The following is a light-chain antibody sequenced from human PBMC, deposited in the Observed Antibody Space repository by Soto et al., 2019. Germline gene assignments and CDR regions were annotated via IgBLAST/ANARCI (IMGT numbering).Light chain of an antibody. CDR3: CSYVGRNTYV. J-gene: IGLJ1*01. CDR2: DVS. V-gene: IGLV2-11*01. CDR1: SSDVGGYNY. Sequence: QSALTQPRSASGSPVQSITISCTGTSSDVGGYNYFSCYQPHPAKAPKLILFDVSKRRAVVPNRFSGPKSGNTASLHISVLRAEDESDYYCCSYVGRNTYVFGNRTILTDL.